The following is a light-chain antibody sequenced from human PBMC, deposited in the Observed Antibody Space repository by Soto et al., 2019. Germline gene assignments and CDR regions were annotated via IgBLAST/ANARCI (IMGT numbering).Light chain of an antibody. CDR3: QQRSNWPPAIT. CDR2: DAS. Sequence: EIVLTQSPATLSLSPGERATLSCRASQRVSSYLAWYQQKPGQAPRLLIYDASTRATGIPARFSGSGSGTDFTLTISSLEPEDFAVYYCQQRSNWPPAITFGQGTRLEIK. J-gene: IGKJ5*01. V-gene: IGKV3-11*01. CDR1: QRVSSY.